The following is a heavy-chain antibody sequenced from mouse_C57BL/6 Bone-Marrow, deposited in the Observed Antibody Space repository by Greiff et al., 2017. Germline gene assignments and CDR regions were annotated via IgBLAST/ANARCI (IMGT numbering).Heavy chain of an antibody. CDR2: IDPSDSYT. Sequence: VQLQQPGAELVKPGASVKLSCKASGYTFTSYWMQWVKQRPGQGLEWIGEIDPSDSYTNYNQKFKGKATLTVDTSSSTAYMQLSSLTSEDSAVYYCAREGSITTPEENAMDYWGQGTSVTVSS. J-gene: IGHJ4*01. V-gene: IGHV1-50*01. CDR1: GYTFTSYW. D-gene: IGHD1-1*01. CDR3: AREGSITTPEENAMDY.